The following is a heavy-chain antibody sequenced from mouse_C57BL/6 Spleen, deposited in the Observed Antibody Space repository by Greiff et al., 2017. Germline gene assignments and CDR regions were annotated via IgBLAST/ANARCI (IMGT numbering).Heavy chain of an antibody. Sequence: VQLQQSGPELVKPGASVKISCKASGYTFTDYYMNWVKQSHGKSLEWIGDINPNNGGTSYNQKFKGKATLTVDKSSSTAYMELRSLTSEDSAVYYCARKDYYGSSDGFAYWGQGTLVTVSA. D-gene: IGHD1-1*01. CDR3: ARKDYYGSSDGFAY. V-gene: IGHV1-26*01. CDR1: GYTFTDYY. J-gene: IGHJ3*01. CDR2: INPNNGGT.